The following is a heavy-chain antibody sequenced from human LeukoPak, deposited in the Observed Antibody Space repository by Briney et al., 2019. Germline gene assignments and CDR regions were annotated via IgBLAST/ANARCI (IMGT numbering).Heavy chain of an antibody. D-gene: IGHD3-16*01. J-gene: IGHJ3*02. Sequence: PSETVSLTCTVSGGSISSYCWSWIRQPPGKGLEWIGYIYYSGSTNYNPSLKSRVTISVDTSKNQFSLKLSSVTAADTAVYYCARDMMVAFDIWGQGTMVTVSS. CDR1: GGSISSYC. V-gene: IGHV4-59*01. CDR2: IYYSGST. CDR3: ARDMMVAFDI.